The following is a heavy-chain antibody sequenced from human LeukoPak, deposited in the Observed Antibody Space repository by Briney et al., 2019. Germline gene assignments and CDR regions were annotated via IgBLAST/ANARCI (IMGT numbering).Heavy chain of an antibody. J-gene: IGHJ5*02. Sequence: SETLSLTCAVYGGSFSGYYWSWIRQPPGKGLEWIGEINHSGSTNYNPSLKSRVTISVDTSKNQFSLKLSPVTAADTAVYYCARGPYYDFWSGYHPWFDPWGQGTLVTVSS. D-gene: IGHD3-3*01. CDR1: GGSFSGYY. CDR2: INHSGST. V-gene: IGHV4-34*01. CDR3: ARGPYYDFWSGYHPWFDP.